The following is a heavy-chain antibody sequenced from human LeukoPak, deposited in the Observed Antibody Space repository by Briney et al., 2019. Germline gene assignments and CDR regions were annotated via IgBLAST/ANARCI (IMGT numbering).Heavy chain of an antibody. V-gene: IGHV3-23*01. D-gene: IGHD3-3*01. J-gene: IGHJ4*02. Sequence: GGSLRLSCAASGFTFSSYAMSWVRQAPGKGLEWVSAISGSGGSTYYADSVKGRFTISRDNSKNTLYLQMNSLRAEDTAVYYCAKAVIFGVVHPPGYWGQGTLVTVSS. CDR2: ISGSGGST. CDR1: GFTFSSYA. CDR3: AKAVIFGVVHPPGY.